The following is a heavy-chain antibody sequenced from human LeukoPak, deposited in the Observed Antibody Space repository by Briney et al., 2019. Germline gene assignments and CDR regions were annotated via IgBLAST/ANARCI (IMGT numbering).Heavy chain of an antibody. CDR3: ARLSPAEMATIGSVGY. D-gene: IGHD5-24*01. Sequence: GGSLRLSCAASGFTFSSYWMHWVRQAPGKGLVWVSRINSDGSSTSYADSVKGRFTISRDNAKNTLYLQMNSLRAEDTAVYYCARLSPAEMATIGSVGYWGQGTLVTVSS. CDR2: INSDGSST. CDR1: GFTFSSYW. J-gene: IGHJ4*02. V-gene: IGHV3-74*01.